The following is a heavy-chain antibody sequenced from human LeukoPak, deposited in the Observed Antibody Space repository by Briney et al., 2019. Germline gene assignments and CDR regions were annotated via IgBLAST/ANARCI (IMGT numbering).Heavy chain of an antibody. D-gene: IGHD1-26*01. J-gene: IGHJ6*03. Sequence: SVKVSCKASGGTFSSYAISWVRQAPGQGLEWMGGIIPVFGTANYAQKFQGRVTITADKSTSTAYMELSSLRSEDTAVYYCARGGSPHHYYYYYMDVWGKGTTVTVSS. CDR1: GGTFSSYA. CDR3: ARGGSPHHYYYYYMDV. V-gene: IGHV1-69*06. CDR2: IIPVFGTA.